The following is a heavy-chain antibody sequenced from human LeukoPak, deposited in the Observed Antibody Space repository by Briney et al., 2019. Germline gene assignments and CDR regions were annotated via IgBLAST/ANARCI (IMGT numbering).Heavy chain of an antibody. Sequence: HSGGSLRLSCVASGFTFSNYWMHWVRQPPGKGLVWASRIYVDGRTTNYADSVKGRFTISRDNAKNTVYLEMNSLSVEDTATYYCIRDFRSADLWGQGTLVTVTS. V-gene: IGHV3-74*01. J-gene: IGHJ5*02. CDR2: IYVDGRTT. CDR1: GFTFSNYW. CDR3: IRDFRSADL.